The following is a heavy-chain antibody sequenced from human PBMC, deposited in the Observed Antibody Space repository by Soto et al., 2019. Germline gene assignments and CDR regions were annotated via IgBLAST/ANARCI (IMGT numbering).Heavy chain of an antibody. CDR1: GFTFSGSA. CDR3: TRLTTVTIPSGGY. Sequence: HPGGSLRLSCAASGFTFSGSAMHWVRQASGKGLEWVGRIRSKANSYATAYAASVKGRFTISRDDSKNTAYLQMNSLKTEDTAVYYCTRLTTVTIPSGGYWGQGTLVTVSS. V-gene: IGHV3-73*01. D-gene: IGHD4-17*01. J-gene: IGHJ4*02. CDR2: IRSKANSYAT.